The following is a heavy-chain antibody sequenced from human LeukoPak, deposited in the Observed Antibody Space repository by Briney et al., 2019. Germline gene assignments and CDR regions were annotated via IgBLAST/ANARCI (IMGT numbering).Heavy chain of an antibody. CDR3: AKDAYPGRITIFGVVIMGNAFDI. CDR2: ISGSGGST. D-gene: IGHD3-3*01. Sequence: PGGSLRLSCAASGFTFSSYAMSWVRQAPGKGLEWVSAISGSGGSTYYADSVRGRFTISRDNSKNTLYLQMNSLRAEDTAVYYCAKDAYPGRITIFGVVIMGNAFDIWGQGTMVTVSS. CDR1: GFTFSSYA. J-gene: IGHJ3*02. V-gene: IGHV3-23*01.